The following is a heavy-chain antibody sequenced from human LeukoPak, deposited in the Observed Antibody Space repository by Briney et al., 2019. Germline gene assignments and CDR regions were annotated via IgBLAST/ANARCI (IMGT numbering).Heavy chain of an antibody. D-gene: IGHD3-22*01. Sequence: SETLSLTCTVSGGSISSYYWSWIRQPPGKGLEWIGYIYYSGSTNYNPSLKSRVTISVDTSKNQFSLKLSSVTAADTAVYYCARVRSEDYYDSSGYYFDYWGQGTLVTVSS. CDR1: GGSISSYY. J-gene: IGHJ4*02. V-gene: IGHV4-59*12. CDR2: IYYSGST. CDR3: ARVRSEDYYDSSGYYFDY.